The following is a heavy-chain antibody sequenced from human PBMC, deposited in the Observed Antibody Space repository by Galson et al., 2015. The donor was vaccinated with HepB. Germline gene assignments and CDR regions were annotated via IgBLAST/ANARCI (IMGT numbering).Heavy chain of an antibody. CDR3: AKARSPFCSGGTCNPADD. CDR1: GFTFSSYG. Sequence: SLRLSCAASGFTFSSYGMHWVRQAPGKGLEWVALIEHDGSSRYYADSVKGRFTISRDNSKNTLYLQMNSLRPEDTAVFYCAKARSPFCSGGTCNPADDWGQGTLVTVSS. J-gene: IGHJ4*02. CDR2: IEHDGSSR. V-gene: IGHV3-30*18. D-gene: IGHD2-15*01.